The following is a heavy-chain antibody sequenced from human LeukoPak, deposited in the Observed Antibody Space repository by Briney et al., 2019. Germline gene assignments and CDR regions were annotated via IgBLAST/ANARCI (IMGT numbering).Heavy chain of an antibody. Sequence: GGSLRLSCAASGFTFSSYAMHWVRQAPGKGLEWVAVISYDGSNKYYADSVKGRFTISRDNAKNSLYLQMNSLRAEDTAVYYCARDIATGTTTWGQGTMVTVSS. CDR1: GFTFSSYA. J-gene: IGHJ3*01. CDR3: ARDIATGTTT. V-gene: IGHV3-30*04. CDR2: ISYDGSNK. D-gene: IGHD1-7*01.